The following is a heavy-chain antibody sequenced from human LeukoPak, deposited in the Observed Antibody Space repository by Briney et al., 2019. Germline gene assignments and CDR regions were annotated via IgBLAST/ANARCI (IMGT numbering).Heavy chain of an antibody. V-gene: IGHV4-34*01. Sequence: SETLSLTCAVYGGSFSGYYWSWIRQPPGKGLEWIGEINHSGSTNYNPSLKSRVTISVDTSKNQFSLKLSSVTVADTAVYYCARGRFCSSTSCYRGGPTGFDYWGQGTLVTVSS. CDR1: GGSFSGYY. CDR3: ARGRFCSSTSCYRGGPTGFDY. CDR2: INHSGST. J-gene: IGHJ4*02. D-gene: IGHD2-2*01.